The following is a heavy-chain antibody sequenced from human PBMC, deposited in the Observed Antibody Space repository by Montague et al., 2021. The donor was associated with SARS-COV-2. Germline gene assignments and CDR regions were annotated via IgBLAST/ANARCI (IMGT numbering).Heavy chain of an antibody. CDR1: GFTLSSYS. CDR3: ARAYSGSYYPNFDY. J-gene: IGHJ4*02. CDR2: ISSSSSYI. D-gene: IGHD1-26*01. Sequence: SLRLSCAASGFTLSSYSMNWVRQAPGKGLEWVSSISSSSSYIYYADSVKGRFTISRDNAKNSLYLQMNSLRAEDTAVYYCARAYSGSYYPNFDYWGQGTLVTVSS. V-gene: IGHV3-21*01.